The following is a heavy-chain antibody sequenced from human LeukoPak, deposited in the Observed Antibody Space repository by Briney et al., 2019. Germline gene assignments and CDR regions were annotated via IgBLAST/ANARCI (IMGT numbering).Heavy chain of an antibody. V-gene: IGHV4-38-2*02. Sequence: PSETLSLTCTVSGYFISSSYYWGWIRQPPGKGLAWIGSIYYSGSTNYNPSLKSRVTISVETSKNEFSLKLRSVTAADTAVYYCARVTGYRIEDYFDYWGQGTLVTVSS. CDR2: IYYSGST. CDR1: GYFISSSYY. D-gene: IGHD6-13*01. J-gene: IGHJ4*02. CDR3: ARVTGYRIEDYFDY.